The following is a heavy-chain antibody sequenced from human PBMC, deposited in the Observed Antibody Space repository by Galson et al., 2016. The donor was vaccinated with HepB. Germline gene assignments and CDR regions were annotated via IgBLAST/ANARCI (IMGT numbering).Heavy chain of an antibody. CDR2: VSSNGDFT. D-gene: IGHD5-24*01. CDR3: AGLPPRGRDRSNEEYHDMDV. Sequence: SLRLSCAASGFTFSRISMHWVRRAPGKGPEYVSGVSSNGDFTTYANSVRRRFIISRDNSKNTLSLQMGGLTPEDTAVYYCAGLPPRGRDRSNEEYHDMDVWGKGTTVIVSS. CDR1: GFTFSRIS. V-gene: IGHV3-64*01. J-gene: IGHJ6*04.